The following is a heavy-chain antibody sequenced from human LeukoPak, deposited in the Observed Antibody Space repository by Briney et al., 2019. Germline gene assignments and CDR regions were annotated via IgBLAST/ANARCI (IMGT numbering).Heavy chain of an antibody. D-gene: IGHD1-26*01. V-gene: IGHV4-59*01. CDR1: GGSFSGYY. CDR3: ARMVGWGARRYYYYYMDV. CDR2: IYYSGST. J-gene: IGHJ6*03. Sequence: SETLSLTCAVYGGSFSGYYWTWIRQPPGKGLEWIGSIYYSGSTNYNPSLKSRVTISVDTSKNQFSLKLSSVTAADTAVYYCARMVGWGARRYYYYYMDVWGKGTTVTISS.